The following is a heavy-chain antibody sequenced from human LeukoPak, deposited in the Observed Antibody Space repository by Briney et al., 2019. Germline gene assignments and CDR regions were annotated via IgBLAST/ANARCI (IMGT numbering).Heavy chain of an antibody. Sequence: GGSLRLSCAASGFTFSSYAMSWVRQAPGKGLEWVSAISGGGGSTYYADSVKGRFTISRDNSKNTLYLQMNSLRAEDTAVYYCATRIAVAGIRSAFDIWGQGTMVTVSS. CDR2: ISGGGGST. CDR3: ATRIAVAGIRSAFDI. J-gene: IGHJ3*02. V-gene: IGHV3-23*01. D-gene: IGHD6-19*01. CDR1: GFTFSSYA.